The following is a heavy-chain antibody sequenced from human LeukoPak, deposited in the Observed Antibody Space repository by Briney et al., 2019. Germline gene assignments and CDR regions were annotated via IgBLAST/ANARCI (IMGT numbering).Heavy chain of an antibody. D-gene: IGHD5-12*01. CDR3: ARGPGYSGYDYVPYYYYGMDV. CDR2: ISSNGGST. V-gene: IGHV3-64*01. CDR1: GFTFSSYA. J-gene: IGHJ6*02. Sequence: GGSLRLSWAASGFTFSSYAMHWVRQAPGKGLEYVSAISSNGGSTYYANSVKGRFTISRDNSKNTLYLQMGSLRAEDMAVYYCARGPGYSGYDYVPYYYYGMDVWGQGTTVTVSS.